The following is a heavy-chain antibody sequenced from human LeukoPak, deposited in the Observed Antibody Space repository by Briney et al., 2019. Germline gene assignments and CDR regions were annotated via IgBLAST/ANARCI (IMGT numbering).Heavy chain of an antibody. J-gene: IGHJ4*02. CDR1: GYTFTSYY. V-gene: IGHV1-46*01. CDR3: ARRSPAYCGGDCYLDY. D-gene: IGHD2-21*02. Sequence: GASVKVSCKASGYTFTSYYIFWVRQAPGQGPEWTGIINPSGGGTSYAQKFQDRLTMTRDTSTSTVYMELSSLRSEDTAVYYCARRSPAYCGGDCYLDYWGQGTLVTVSS. CDR2: INPSGGGT.